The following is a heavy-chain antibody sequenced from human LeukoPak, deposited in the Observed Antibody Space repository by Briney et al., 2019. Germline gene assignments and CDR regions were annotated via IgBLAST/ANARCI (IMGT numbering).Heavy chain of an antibody. CDR1: GYTFTSYY. CDR2: INPSGGST. J-gene: IGHJ6*03. V-gene: IGHV1-46*01. Sequence: ASVKVSCKASGYTFTSYYMHWVRPAPGQGLEWMGIINPSGGSTSYAQKFQGRVTMTRDMSTSTVYMELSSLRSEDTAVYYCASHRIPYYYYYMDVWGKGTTVTVSS. CDR3: ASHRIPYYYYYMDV.